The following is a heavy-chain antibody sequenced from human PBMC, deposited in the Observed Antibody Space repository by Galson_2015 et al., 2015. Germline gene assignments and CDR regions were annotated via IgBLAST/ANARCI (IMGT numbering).Heavy chain of an antibody. CDR1: GGSISSSNW. CDR2: IYHSGST. D-gene: IGHD3-16*02. V-gene: IGHV4-4*02. CDR3: AINPPNMITFGGVIVRGDAFDI. Sequence: ETLSLTCAVSGGSISSSNWWSWVRQPPGKGLEWIGEIYHSGSTNYNPSLKSRVTISVDKSKNQLSLKLSSVTAADTAVYYCAINPPNMITFGGVIVRGDAFDIWGQGTMVTVSS. J-gene: IGHJ3*02.